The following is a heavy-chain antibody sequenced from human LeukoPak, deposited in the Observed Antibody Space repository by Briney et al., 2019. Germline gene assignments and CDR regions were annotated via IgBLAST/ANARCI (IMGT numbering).Heavy chain of an antibody. V-gene: IGHV4-61*02. CDR3: ARDGVPQGYYGSPFLFDL. D-gene: IGHD3-22*01. CDR2: IYASGST. CDR1: GGSFSTGSYY. Sequence: SETLSLTCTVYGGSFSTGSYYWSWIRQPAGKGLEWIGRIYASGSTNYNPTLKSRVPITVDTSKNQSSLKLSSLTAAATAVYYCARDGVPQGYYGSPFLFDLWGRGTLVTVSS. J-gene: IGHJ2*01.